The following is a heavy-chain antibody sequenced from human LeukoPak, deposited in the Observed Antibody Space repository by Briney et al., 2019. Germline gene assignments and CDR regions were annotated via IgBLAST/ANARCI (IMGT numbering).Heavy chain of an antibody. CDR3: ARRSMLREGAFDI. J-gene: IGHJ3*02. D-gene: IGHD3-10*01. CDR1: GFTFSSYS. CDR2: ISSSGGTI. Sequence: GGSLRLSCAASGFTFSSYSMNWVRQAPGKGLEWVSYISSSGGTIYYADSVKGRFTISRDNAKNSLYLQMNSLRAEDTGVYYCARRSMLREGAFDIWGQGTMVTVSS. V-gene: IGHV3-48*04.